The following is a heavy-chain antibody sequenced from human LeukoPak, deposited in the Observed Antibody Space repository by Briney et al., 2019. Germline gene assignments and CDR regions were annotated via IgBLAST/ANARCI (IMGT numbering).Heavy chain of an antibody. V-gene: IGHV4-31*03. CDR3: ARGVNFAHILTGYFRFAAFDI. D-gene: IGHD3-9*01. Sequence: KTSETLSLTCTVSGGSVTSGDDYWGWIRQHPGRGLEWIGYISSGGSTYANPTLKSRISISIDRSKNQFSLNVRSVTAADTAVYFCARGVNFAHILTGYFRFAAFDIWGQGTVVTVSS. CDR1: GGSVTSGDDY. J-gene: IGHJ3*02. CDR2: ISSGGST.